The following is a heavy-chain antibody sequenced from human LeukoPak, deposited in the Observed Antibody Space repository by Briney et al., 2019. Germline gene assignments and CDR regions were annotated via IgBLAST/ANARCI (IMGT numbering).Heavy chain of an antibody. V-gene: IGHV3-23*01. Sequence: GGSLRLSCAASGFIFNNYVMSWVRQAPGKGLEWVSAISGSGGSTYYADSVKGRFTISRDNSKNTLYLQMNSLRAEDTAVYYCAKVPYYDFWSGYYSTNWFDPWGQGTLVTVSS. CDR2: ISGSGGST. CDR3: AKVPYYDFWSGYYSTNWFDP. D-gene: IGHD3-3*01. J-gene: IGHJ5*02. CDR1: GFIFNNYV.